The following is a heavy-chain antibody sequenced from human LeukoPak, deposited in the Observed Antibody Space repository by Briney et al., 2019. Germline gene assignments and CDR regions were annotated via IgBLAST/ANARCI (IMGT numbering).Heavy chain of an antibody. J-gene: IGHJ4*02. CDR2: IYSGGST. CDR3: AKLLGRYFGSGTYYFDY. CDR1: GFTVSSNY. V-gene: IGHV3-53*01. Sequence: PGGSLRLSCAASGFTVSSNYMSWVRQAPGKGLEWVSVIYSGGSTYYADSVKGRFTISRDNSKNTLYLQMNSLRAEDTAVYYCAKLLGRYFGSGTYYFDYWGQGTLVTVSS. D-gene: IGHD3-10*01.